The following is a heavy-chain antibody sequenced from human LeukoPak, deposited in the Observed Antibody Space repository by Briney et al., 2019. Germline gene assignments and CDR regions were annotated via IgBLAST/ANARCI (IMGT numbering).Heavy chain of an antibody. CDR2: IQYDGGDI. Sequence: GGSLRPSCAASGFTFTTSGMHWVRQAPGKGREWGTFIQYDGGDIFYADSVKGRFTISRDNSKNTLYLQMNSLRAEDTAVYYCAREGWFGEFDNWFDPWGQGTLVTVSS. V-gene: IGHV3-30*02. CDR1: GFTFTTSG. CDR3: AREGWFGEFDNWFDP. D-gene: IGHD3-10*01. J-gene: IGHJ5*02.